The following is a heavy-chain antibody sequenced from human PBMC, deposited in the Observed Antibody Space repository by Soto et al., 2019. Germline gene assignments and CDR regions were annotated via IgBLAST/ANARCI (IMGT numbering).Heavy chain of an antibody. V-gene: IGHV3-53*01. CDR3: AREGDVADAFDI. CDR1: GFTVSSNY. J-gene: IGHJ3*02. D-gene: IGHD2-21*02. CDR2: IYSGGST. Sequence: GGSLRLSCAAPGFTVSSNYMSWVRQAPGKGLEWVSVIYSGGSTYYADSVKGRFTISRDNSKNTLYLQMNSLRAEDTAVYYCAREGDVADAFDIWGQGTMVTVSS.